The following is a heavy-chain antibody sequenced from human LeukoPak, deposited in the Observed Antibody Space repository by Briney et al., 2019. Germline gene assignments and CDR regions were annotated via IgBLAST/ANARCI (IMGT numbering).Heavy chain of an antibody. CDR1: GYTFTGYY. Sequence: GASVKVSCKASGYTFTGYYMHWVRQAPGQGLEWMGWINPNSDGTNYAQNFQGRVTMTRHTSISTAYMELSRLRSDDTAVYYCARSPDPIFGVVHCRYGMDVWLQGTTVTVSS. CDR3: ARSPDPIFGVVHCRYGMDV. CDR2: INPNSDGT. J-gene: IGHJ6*02. V-gene: IGHV1-2*02. D-gene: IGHD3-3*01.